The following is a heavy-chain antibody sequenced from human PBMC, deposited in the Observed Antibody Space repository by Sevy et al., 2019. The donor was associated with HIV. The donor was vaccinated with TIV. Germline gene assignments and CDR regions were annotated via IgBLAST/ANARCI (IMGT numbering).Heavy chain of an antibody. V-gene: IGHV4-31*03. D-gene: IGHD1-26*01. CDR2: IYYSGST. CDR1: CGSISSGGYY. J-gene: IGHJ4*02. Sequence: SETLSLTCTVSCGSISSGGYYWSWIRQHPGKGLEWIGYIYYSGSTYYNPSLKSRVTISVDTSKNQFSLKLSSVTAADTAVYYCARDGGKASYSPFDYWGQGTLVTVSS. CDR3: ARDGGKASYSPFDY.